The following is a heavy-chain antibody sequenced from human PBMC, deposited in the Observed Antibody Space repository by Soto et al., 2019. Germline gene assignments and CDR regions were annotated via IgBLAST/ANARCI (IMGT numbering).Heavy chain of an antibody. V-gene: IGHV4-39*01. CDR1: GGSISSSSYY. Sequence: SETLSLTCTVSGGSISSSSYYWGWIRQPPGKGLEWIGSIYYSGSTNYNPSLRSRVTISVDTSKNQFSPKLSSVTASDTAVYYCARHGCSGANCYYLYHDVFDIWGQGTMVTVSS. CDR3: ARHGCSGANCYYLYHDVFDI. J-gene: IGHJ3*02. CDR2: IYYSGST. D-gene: IGHD2-15*01.